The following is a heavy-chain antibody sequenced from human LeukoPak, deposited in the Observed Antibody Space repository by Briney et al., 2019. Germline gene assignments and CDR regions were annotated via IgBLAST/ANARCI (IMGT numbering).Heavy chain of an antibody. Sequence: PSETLSLTCTVSGDSFGTYYWTWMRLPAGKGLEWIGRMHASGTTNYNPSLMSRVTMSVDTSKKQFSLKLRSVTAADTAVYYCARSTGYHSSLDYWGQGTLVTVSS. J-gene: IGHJ4*02. CDR1: GDSFGTYY. D-gene: IGHD5-12*01. CDR2: MHASGTT. V-gene: IGHV4-4*07. CDR3: ARSTGYHSSLDY.